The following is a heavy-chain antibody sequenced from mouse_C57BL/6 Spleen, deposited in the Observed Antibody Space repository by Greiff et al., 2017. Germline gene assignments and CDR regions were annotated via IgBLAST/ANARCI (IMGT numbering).Heavy chain of an antibody. V-gene: IGHV1-52*01. J-gene: IGHJ3*01. Sequence: QVQLQQPGAELVRPGSSVKPSCKASGYTFTSYWMHWVKQRPIQGLEWIGNIDPSDSETNYNQKFKDTATLTVDKSSSTAYMQLSSLTSEDSAVYDWASSGSNYGAWFAYWGQGTLVTVSA. CDR1: GYTFTSYW. CDR3: ASSGSNYGAWFAY. D-gene: IGHD2-5*01. CDR2: IDPSDSET.